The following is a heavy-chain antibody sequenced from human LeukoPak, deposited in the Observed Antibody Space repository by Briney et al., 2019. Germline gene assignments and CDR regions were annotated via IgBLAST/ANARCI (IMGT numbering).Heavy chain of an antibody. D-gene: IGHD3-22*01. V-gene: IGHV3-74*01. J-gene: IGHJ4*02. CDR2: INTDGRTT. CDR3: ARATYYYDSSGYRAVYYFDY. Sequence: PGGSLRLSCAAPGFTFSSYWIHWVRQAPGMGPVWVSRINTDGRTTTYADSVKGRFTISRDNAKNTLYLQMNTLRAEDTAVYYCARATYYYDSSGYRAVYYFDYWGQGTLVTVSS. CDR1: GFTFSSYW.